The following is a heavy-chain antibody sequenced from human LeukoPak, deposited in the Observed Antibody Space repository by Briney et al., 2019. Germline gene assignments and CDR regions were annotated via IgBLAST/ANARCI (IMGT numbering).Heavy chain of an antibody. V-gene: IGHV3-11*01. CDR3: AKDLRGGYYGSGSQFDY. CDR1: GFTFSDYY. D-gene: IGHD3-10*01. J-gene: IGHJ4*02. Sequence: WGSLRLSCAASGFTFSDYYMSWIRQDPGKGLECVSYISSSGSTIYYADSVKGRFTISRDNAKNSLYLQMNSLRAEDTALYYCAKDLRGGYYGSGSQFDYWGQGTLVTVSS. CDR2: ISSSGSTI.